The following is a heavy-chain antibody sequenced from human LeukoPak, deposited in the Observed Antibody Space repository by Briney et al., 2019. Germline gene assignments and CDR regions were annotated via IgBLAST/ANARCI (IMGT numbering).Heavy chain of an antibody. CDR3: ARVNPYDGVDY. J-gene: IGHJ4*02. CDR2: ICYTEST. Sequence: ASETLSLTCTVSNGSVSTYCWSWIRQPPGKGLEWIGYICYTESTNYNPSLKSRVTITVDTSKNQFSLRPSSVTAADTAAYYCARVNPYDGVDYWGQGTLVTVSS. D-gene: IGHD3-22*01. CDR1: NGSVSTYC. V-gene: IGHV4-59*02.